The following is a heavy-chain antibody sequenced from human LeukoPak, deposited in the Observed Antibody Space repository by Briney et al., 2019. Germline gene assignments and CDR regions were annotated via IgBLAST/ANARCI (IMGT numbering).Heavy chain of an antibody. J-gene: IGHJ4*02. Sequence: GGSLRLSCAASGFTFSSHAMSWVRQAAGKGLEWVSGIDGSGGATYYADSVKGRFTISRDNSKNTLYLQMNSLRAEDTAVYYCARLGGSYCGGDCYQGFDYWGQGTLVTVSS. CDR3: ARLGGSYCGGDCYQGFDY. D-gene: IGHD2-21*02. V-gene: IGHV3-23*01. CDR1: GFTFSSHA. CDR2: IDGSGGAT.